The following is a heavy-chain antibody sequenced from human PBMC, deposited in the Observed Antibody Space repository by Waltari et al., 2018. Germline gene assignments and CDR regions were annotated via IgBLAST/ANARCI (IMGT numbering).Heavy chain of an antibody. CDR2: VNNRGSE. V-gene: IGHV3-23*04. J-gene: IGHJ4*02. CDR1: GFAFTSRA. Sequence: EVHLVESGGGLIEPGGSLRLSCVTSGFAFTSRALSWVRQAPGLGLEWVARVNNRGSEYYAESVQGRFTLSRDISTNTLFLQMSRLRPDDTAVYYCAKDHPTDGWPAFDSWGRGTLVAVSS. D-gene: IGHD6-19*01. CDR3: AKDHPTDGWPAFDS.